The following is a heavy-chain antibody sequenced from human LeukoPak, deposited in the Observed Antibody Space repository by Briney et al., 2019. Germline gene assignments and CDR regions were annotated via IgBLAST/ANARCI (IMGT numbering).Heavy chain of an antibody. V-gene: IGHV3-9*03. CDR2: ISWNSGSI. CDR1: GFTFDDYA. Sequence: GGSLRLSCAASGFTFDDYAMHWVRQAPGKGLEWVSGISWNSGSIGYADSVKGRFTISRDNAKNSLYLQMNSLRAEDMALYYCAKGVSGYSLDDAFDIWGQGTMVTVSS. D-gene: IGHD3-22*01. CDR3: AKGVSGYSLDDAFDI. J-gene: IGHJ3*02.